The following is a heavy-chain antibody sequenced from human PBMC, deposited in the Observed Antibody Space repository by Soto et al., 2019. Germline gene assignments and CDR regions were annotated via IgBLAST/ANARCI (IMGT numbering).Heavy chain of an antibody. CDR1: GYTFTSYG. J-gene: IGHJ5*02. V-gene: IGHV1-46*03. CDR2: INPSGGST. Sequence: ASVKVSCKASGYTFTSYGISWVRQAPGQGLEWMGIINPSGGSTSYAQKFQGRVTMTTDTSTSTAYMEVRSLGFEDTAVYYCATAQSCDDLVRWFDPWGQGTLVTVSS. CDR3: ATAQSCDDLVRWFDP. D-gene: IGHD3-9*01.